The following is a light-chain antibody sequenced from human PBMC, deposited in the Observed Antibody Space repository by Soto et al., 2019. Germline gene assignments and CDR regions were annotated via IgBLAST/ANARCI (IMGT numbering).Light chain of an antibody. J-gene: IGLJ1*01. CDR3: SSYTSSSTL. V-gene: IGLV2-14*01. Sequence: QSVLTQPASVSGSPGQSITISCTGTSSDVGGYNYVSWYQQHPGKAPKLMIYDVSNRPSGVSNRFSGSKSGNTASLTIFGLQAEDEDDYYCSSYTSSSTLLGTGTKVTVL. CDR2: DVS. CDR1: SSDVGGYNY.